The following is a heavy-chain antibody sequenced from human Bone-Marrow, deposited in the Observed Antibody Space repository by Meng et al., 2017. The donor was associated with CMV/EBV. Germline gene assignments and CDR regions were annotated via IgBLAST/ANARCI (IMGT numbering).Heavy chain of an antibody. J-gene: IGHJ5*02. Sequence: GGSLRLSCAASGFTVSSNYMSWVRQAPGKGLEWVSVIYSGGSTYYADSVKGRFTISRDNSKNTLYLQMNSLRAEDTAVYYCARDWPLGVVVPAAIGNWFDPWGQGTLVTVYS. V-gene: IGHV3-66*02. D-gene: IGHD2-2*01. CDR3: ARDWPLGVVVPAAIGNWFDP. CDR1: GFTVSSNY. CDR2: IYSGGST.